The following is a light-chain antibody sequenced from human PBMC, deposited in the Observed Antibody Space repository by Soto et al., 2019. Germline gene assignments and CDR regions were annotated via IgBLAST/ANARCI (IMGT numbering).Light chain of an antibody. CDR1: SSNIGGNF. Sequence: QSVPTQPPSASGTPGRRVTISCSGSSSNIGGNFVYWYQHLPGTATKVLIYRNNQRPSGVPDRFSGSKAGTSASLAISGLRSEDEGDYYCAAWDDSLRGRVFGTGTKLTVL. V-gene: IGLV1-47*01. J-gene: IGLJ1*01. CDR2: RNN. CDR3: AAWDDSLRGRV.